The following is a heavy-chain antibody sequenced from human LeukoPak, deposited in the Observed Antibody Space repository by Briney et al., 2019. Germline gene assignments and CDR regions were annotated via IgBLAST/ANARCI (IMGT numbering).Heavy chain of an antibody. D-gene: IGHD6-19*01. CDR1: GFTFSSYW. CDR2: INTDGSTT. CDR3: ARGSSGWNDAFDI. J-gene: IGHJ3*02. Sequence: PGGSLRLSCAASGFTFSSYWMHWVRQTPGKGLVCVSRINTDGSTTRYADSVEGRFTISRDNAKNSLYLQMNSLRAEDTAVYYCARGSSGWNDAFDIWGQGTMVTVSS. V-gene: IGHV3-74*01.